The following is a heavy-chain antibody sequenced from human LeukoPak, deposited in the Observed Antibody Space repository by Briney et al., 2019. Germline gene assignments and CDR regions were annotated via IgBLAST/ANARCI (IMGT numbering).Heavy chain of an antibody. Sequence: GGSLRLSCAASGFTFSSYVMTWVRQAPGKGLEWVSAIGGSGASTYYADSVKGRFTISRDNSKKTVYLQMSSLTIEDTAVYYCAKEPGEGGSAFDYWGQGTLVTVYS. V-gene: IGHV3-23*01. D-gene: IGHD3-16*01. CDR3: AKEPGEGGSAFDY. CDR1: GFTFSSYV. J-gene: IGHJ4*02. CDR2: IGGSGAST.